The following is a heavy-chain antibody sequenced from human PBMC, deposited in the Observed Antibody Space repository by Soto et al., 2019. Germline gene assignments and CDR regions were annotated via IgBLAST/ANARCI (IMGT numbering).Heavy chain of an antibody. J-gene: IGHJ6*02. CDR1: GFTFSNYG. D-gene: IGHD3-3*01. CDR2: ISDDGSNK. V-gene: IGHV3-30*18. CDR3: TKRRNVLRFLEWSSGMEV. Sequence: HPGGSLRLSCVASGFTFSNYGMHWVRQAPGKGLEWVAFISDDGSNKYYADSMKGRFTMSRDNSKSTLYLQMSSLRVEDTAVYYCTKRRNVLRFLEWSSGMEVWGQGTTVTVSS.